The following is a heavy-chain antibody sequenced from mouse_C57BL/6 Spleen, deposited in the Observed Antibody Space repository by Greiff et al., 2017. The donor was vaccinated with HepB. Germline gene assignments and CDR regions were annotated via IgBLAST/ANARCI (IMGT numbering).Heavy chain of an antibody. CDR3: AKSMSNCGRFWFEY. CDR1: GYTFTDYY. Sequence: VQLQQSGAELVRPGASVKLSCKASGYTFTDYYINWVKQRPGKGLEWIARIYPGSGNTYYNEKFKGKATLTADNSSSTAYMQLSILTSEDSAVYFCAKSMSNCGRFWFEYWGQGTLVTVSA. V-gene: IGHV1-76*01. J-gene: IGHJ3*01. CDR2: IYPGSGNT. D-gene: IGHD2-5*01.